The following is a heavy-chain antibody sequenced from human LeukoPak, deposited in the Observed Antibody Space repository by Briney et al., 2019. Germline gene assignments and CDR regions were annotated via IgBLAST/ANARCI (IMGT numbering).Heavy chain of an antibody. D-gene: IGHD4-17*01. CDR2: ISSSSSYI. CDR1: GFTFSSYS. CDR3: AKDRGYDYGDYSPDY. V-gene: IGHV3-21*04. Sequence: GGSLRLSCAASGFTFSSYSMNWVRQAPGKGLEWVSSISSSSSYIYYADSVKGRFTISRDNAKNTLYLQMNSLRAEDTAVYYCAKDRGYDYGDYSPDYWGQGTLVTVSS. J-gene: IGHJ4*02.